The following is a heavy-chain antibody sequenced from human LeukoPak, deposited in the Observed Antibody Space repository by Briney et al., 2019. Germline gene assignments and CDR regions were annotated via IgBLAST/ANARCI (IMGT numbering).Heavy chain of an antibody. D-gene: IGHD3-22*01. Sequence: SETLSLTCAVYGGSFSGYYWSWIRQPPGKGLEWIGEINHSGSTNYNPSLKSRVTISVDTSKNQFSLKLSSVTAADTAVYYCARWSLYDSKEYWGQGTLVTVSS. CDR1: GGSFSGYY. CDR2: INHSGST. J-gene: IGHJ4*02. CDR3: ARWSLYDSKEY. V-gene: IGHV4-34*01.